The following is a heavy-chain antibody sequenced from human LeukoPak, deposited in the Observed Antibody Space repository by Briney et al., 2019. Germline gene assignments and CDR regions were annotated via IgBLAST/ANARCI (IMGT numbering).Heavy chain of an antibody. CDR3: ARRPWLWFGETHYYMDV. CDR2: IYHSGST. J-gene: IGHJ6*03. D-gene: IGHD3-10*01. CDR1: GYSISSGYY. Sequence: SETLSLTCAVSGYSISSGYYWGWIRQPPGKGLERIGSIYHSGSTYYNPSLKSRVTISVDTSKNQFSLKLSSVTAADTAVYYCARRPWLWFGETHYYMDVWGKGTRSPSP. V-gene: IGHV4-38-2*01.